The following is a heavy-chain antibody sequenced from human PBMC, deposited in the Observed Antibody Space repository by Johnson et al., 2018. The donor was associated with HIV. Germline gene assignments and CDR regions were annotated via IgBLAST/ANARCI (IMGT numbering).Heavy chain of an antibody. CDR2: LYSGGST. D-gene: IGHD3-16*02. J-gene: IGHJ3*02. Sequence: VQLVESGGGLVQPGGSLRLSCAASGFTVSSNYMSWVRQAPGKGLEWVSVLYSGGSTYFADSVKGRFTISRDNAMNSLYLQMNSLRAEDTALYYCARVVMITFGGVIALDAFDIWGQGTMVTVSA. CDR1: GFTVSSNY. V-gene: IGHV3-66*01. CDR3: ARVVMITFGGVIALDAFDI.